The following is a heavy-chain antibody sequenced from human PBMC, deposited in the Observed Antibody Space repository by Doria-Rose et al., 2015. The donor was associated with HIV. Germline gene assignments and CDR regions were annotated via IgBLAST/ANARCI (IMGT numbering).Heavy chain of an antibody. CDR2: ISWDSGAK. CDR1: GFSFESYA. V-gene: IGHV3-9*01. CDR3: AKAPIIGPKYYFYMDV. Sequence: VQLVQSGGGLVQPGRSLRLSCVGSGFSFESYAMHWVRLAPGKGLEWVAGISWDSGAKGNADSVEGRFTISRDNAKKSVYLEMRSLRPEDTASYYCAKAPIIGPKYYFYMDVWGKGTSVTVSS. D-gene: IGHD3-3*01. J-gene: IGHJ6*03.